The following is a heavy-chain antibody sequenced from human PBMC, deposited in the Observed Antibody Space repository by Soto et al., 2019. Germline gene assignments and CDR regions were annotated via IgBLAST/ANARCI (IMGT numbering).Heavy chain of an antibody. Sequence: QVQLVESGGGVVQPGRSLRLSCEASGFTFSSYAMHWVRQAPGKGLEWVAVISYDGSNKYYADSVKGRFTISRDNSKNTLYLQMNSLRAEDTAVYYCARDGLEPAWGQGTLVTVSS. D-gene: IGHD1-1*01. CDR2: ISYDGSNK. CDR1: GFTFSSYA. V-gene: IGHV3-30-3*01. CDR3: ARDGLEPA. J-gene: IGHJ5*02.